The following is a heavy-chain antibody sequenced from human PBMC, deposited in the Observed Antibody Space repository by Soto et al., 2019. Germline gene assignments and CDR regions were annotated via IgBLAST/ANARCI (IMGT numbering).Heavy chain of an antibody. CDR2: IIPIFGTA. CDR3: ATTWDLHGYYDGMDV. D-gene: IGHD1-26*01. V-gene: IGHV1-69*13. Sequence: SVKVSCKASGYTFTSYGISWVRQAPGQGLEWMGGIIPIFGTANYAQEFQGRVTITADESTSTAYMELSSLRSEDTAVYYCATTWDLHGYYDGMDVWARGMTVSVS. J-gene: IGHJ6*02. CDR1: GYTFTSYG.